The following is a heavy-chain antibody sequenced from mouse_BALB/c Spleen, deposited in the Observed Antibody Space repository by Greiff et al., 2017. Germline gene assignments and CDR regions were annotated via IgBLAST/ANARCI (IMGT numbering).Heavy chain of an antibody. J-gene: IGHJ3*01. CDR2: ISSGGST. CDR3: ARHYFGPFAY. CDR1: GFTFSSYA. Sequence: EVKLMESGGGLVKPGGSLKLSCAASGFTFSSYAMSWVRQTPEKRLEWVASISSGGSTYYPDSVKGRFTISRDNARNILYLQMSSLRSEDTAMYYCARHYFGPFAYWGQGTLVTVSA. D-gene: IGHD2-1*01. V-gene: IGHV5-6-5*01.